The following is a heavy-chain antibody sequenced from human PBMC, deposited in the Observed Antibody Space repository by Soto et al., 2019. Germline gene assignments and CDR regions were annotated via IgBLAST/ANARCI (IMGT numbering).Heavy chain of an antibody. CDR1: GFTFSSYS. J-gene: IGHJ4*02. D-gene: IGHD5-18*01. CDR3: AKTTSGYSYGPDY. CDR2: ISGSGGST. V-gene: IGHV3-23*01. Sequence: GGSLRLSCAASGFTFSSYSMSWVRQAPGKGLEWVSAISGSGGSTYYADSVKGRFTISRDNSKNTLYLQMNSLRAEDTAVYYCAKTTSGYSYGPDYWGQGTLVTVSS.